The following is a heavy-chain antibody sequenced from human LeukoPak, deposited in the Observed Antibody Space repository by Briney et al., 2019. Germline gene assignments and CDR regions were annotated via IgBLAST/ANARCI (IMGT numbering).Heavy chain of an antibody. CDR2: IYYSGST. CDR3: ARVRRDFWSGGRNDAFDI. CDR1: GGSISSSSHY. V-gene: IGHV4-39*01. J-gene: IGHJ3*02. D-gene: IGHD3-3*01. Sequence: SETLSLTCTVSGGSISSSSHYWGWIRQPPGKGLEWIGSIYYSGSTYYNPSLKSRVTISVDTSKNQFSLKLSSVTAADTAVYYCARVRRDFWSGGRNDAFDIWGQGTMVTVSS.